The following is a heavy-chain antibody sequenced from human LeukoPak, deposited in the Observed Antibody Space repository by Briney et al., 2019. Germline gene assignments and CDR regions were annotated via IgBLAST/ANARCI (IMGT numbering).Heavy chain of an antibody. CDR1: GSTFSSYA. Sequence: PGGSLRLSCAASGSTFSSYAMSWVRQAPGKGLEWVSTISGSGGRTHYADSVKGRFTISRDNSKNTLYLQMNSLRAEDTAVYYCAKDRADFWSGRDAFDIWGQGTMVTVSS. D-gene: IGHD3-3*01. J-gene: IGHJ3*02. CDR3: AKDRADFWSGRDAFDI. V-gene: IGHV3-23*01. CDR2: ISGSGGRT.